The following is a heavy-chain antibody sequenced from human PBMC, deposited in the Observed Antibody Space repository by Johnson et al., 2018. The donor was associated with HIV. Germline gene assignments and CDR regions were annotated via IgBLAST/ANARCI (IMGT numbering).Heavy chain of an antibody. Sequence: MLLVESGGGVVQPGRSLRLSCAASGFTFSSYALHWVRQAPGKGLVWVSRTNNDGSTTTYADSVKGRFTISRDNAKHTVDLQMNSLRVEDTAVYYCAKVDCGGDTCAGYDPFDLWGQGTLVTVSS. D-gene: IGHD2-21*01. CDR2: TNNDGSTT. V-gene: IGHV3-74*02. CDR3: AKVDCGGDTCAGYDPFDL. J-gene: IGHJ3*01. CDR1: GFTFSSYA.